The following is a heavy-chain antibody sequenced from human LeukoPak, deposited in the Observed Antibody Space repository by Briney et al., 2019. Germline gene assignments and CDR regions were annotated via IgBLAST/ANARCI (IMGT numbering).Heavy chain of an antibody. V-gene: IGHV4-39*01. D-gene: IGHD6-13*01. J-gene: IGHJ4*02. CDR2: IYESGRT. CDR1: GGSISSYY. CDR3: ARGDSSSWSLFDY. Sequence: SETLSLTCTVSGGSISSYYWNWIRQPPGKGLEWIGSIYESGRTHYNPSLRSRITISVDTSKNQFSLELSSVTAADTAVYYCARGDSSSWSLFDYWGQGTLVTVSS.